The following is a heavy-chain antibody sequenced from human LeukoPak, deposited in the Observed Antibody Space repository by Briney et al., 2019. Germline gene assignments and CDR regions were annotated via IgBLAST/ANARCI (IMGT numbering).Heavy chain of an antibody. CDR2: ISGSGGST. J-gene: IGHJ4*02. CDR3: AKVLSRIVGATPYFDY. D-gene: IGHD1-26*01. Sequence: GGSLRLSCAASGFTFSSYAMSWVRQAPGKGLEWVSAISGSGGSTYYADSVKGRFTISRDNSKNTLYLQMNSLRAEDTAVYYCAKVLSRIVGATPYFDYWGQGTLVTVSS. CDR1: GFTFSSYA. V-gene: IGHV3-23*01.